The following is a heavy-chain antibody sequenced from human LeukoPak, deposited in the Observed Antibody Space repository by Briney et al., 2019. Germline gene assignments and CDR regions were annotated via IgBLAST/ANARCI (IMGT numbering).Heavy chain of an antibody. D-gene: IGHD4-17*01. CDR3: ARVDYGDSLDL. Sequence: SETLSLTCTVSGGSISSYYWSWIRQPPGKGLEWIGYIYYSGSTNYNPSLKSRVTISVDTSKNQFSLKLSSVTAADTAVYYCARVDYGDSLDLWGRGTLVTVSS. CDR2: IYYSGST. CDR1: GGSISSYY. J-gene: IGHJ2*01. V-gene: IGHV4-59*12.